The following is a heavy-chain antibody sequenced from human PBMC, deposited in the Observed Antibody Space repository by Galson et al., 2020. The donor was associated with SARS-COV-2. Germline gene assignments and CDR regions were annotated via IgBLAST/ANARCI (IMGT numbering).Heavy chain of an antibody. V-gene: IGHV2-70*01. J-gene: IGHJ4*02. CDR2: IDWDDDK. CDR3: ARIHGYSSSWPNFDY. Sequence: SGPTLVKPTQTLTLTCTFSGFSLSTSGMCVSWIRQPPGKALEWLALIDWDDDKYYSTSLKTRLTISKDTSKNQVVLTMTNMDPVDTATYYCARIHGYSSSWPNFDYWGQGTLVTVSS. CDR1: GFSLSTSGMC. D-gene: IGHD6-13*01.